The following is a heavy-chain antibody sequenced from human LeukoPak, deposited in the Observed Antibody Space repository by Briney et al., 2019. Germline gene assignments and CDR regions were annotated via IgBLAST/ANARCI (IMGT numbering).Heavy chain of an antibody. J-gene: IGHJ6*03. D-gene: IGHD6-13*01. V-gene: IGHV1-2*02. Sequence: ASVKVSCKASGYTFTGYYMHWVRQAPGQGLEWMGWINPNSGGTNYAQKFQGRVTMTRDTSISTAYMELSRLRSDDTAVYYCARDLHSSSWYLSYYYYMDVWGKGTTVTVSS. CDR3: ARDLHSSSWYLSYYYYMDV. CDR2: INPNSGGT. CDR1: GYTFTGYY.